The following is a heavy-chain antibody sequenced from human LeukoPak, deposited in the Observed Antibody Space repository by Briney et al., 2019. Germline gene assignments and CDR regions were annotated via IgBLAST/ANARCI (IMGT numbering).Heavy chain of an antibody. CDR1: GFTFSSDA. Sequence: GGSLRLSCAASGFTFSSDAMSGGRQGPGEGVGWGSAICGNRRPPHHPDSLKRRFTISRDHSKNMLYLQMNSLRAEDTAVYYCAKDTSRRHPYYYYMDVWGKGTRSPSP. D-gene: IGHD6-13*01. CDR3: AKDTSRRHPYYYYMDV. CDR2: ICGNRRPP. J-gene: IGHJ6*03. V-gene: IGHV3-23*01.